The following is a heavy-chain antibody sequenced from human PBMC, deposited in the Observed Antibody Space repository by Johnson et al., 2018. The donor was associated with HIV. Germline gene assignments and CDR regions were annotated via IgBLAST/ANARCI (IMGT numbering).Heavy chain of an antibody. V-gene: IGHV3-13*01. Sequence: VQLVESGGGLVQPGGSLRLSCAASGFTFSNYDMHWVRQPTGKRLEWVSGIATTGDTYYAGSVKGRFTISRENAKNSLYLQMNSLRAEDTAVYYCAREGKDAFDIWGQGTMVTVSS. CDR1: GFTFSNYD. CDR3: AREGKDAFDI. CDR2: IATTGDT. D-gene: IGHD3-10*01. J-gene: IGHJ3*02.